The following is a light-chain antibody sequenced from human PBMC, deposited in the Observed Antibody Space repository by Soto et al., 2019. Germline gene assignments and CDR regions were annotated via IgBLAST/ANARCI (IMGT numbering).Light chain of an antibody. V-gene: IGKV3-15*01. CDR1: QSVASN. CDR2: GAS. Sequence: EIVMTQSPASLSVSPGDGATLSCRASQSVASNVAWYQQKAGQGPRLLIHGASTRAVCVPARFSGSGSGTDFTLTIRSLQSEDFAVYYCQQYHNWPPQYTFGQGTKLQIK. J-gene: IGKJ2*01. CDR3: QQYHNWPPQYT.